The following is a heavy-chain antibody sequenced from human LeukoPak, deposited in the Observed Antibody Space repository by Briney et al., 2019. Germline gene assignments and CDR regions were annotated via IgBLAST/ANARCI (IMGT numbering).Heavy chain of an antibody. J-gene: IGHJ2*01. CDR2: IYTSGST. CDR3: ASEVGVHTYGYLPTEFYRYFDR. CDR1: GGSISSYY. V-gene: IGHV4-4*07. Sequence: SETLSLTCTVSGGSISSYYWSWIGQPAGQGLRWIGRIYTSGSTNYNPSLRSRVTMSVDTSKNQCSLKLSSVTAADTAIYYCASEVGVHTYGYLPTEFYRYFDRCGRGSLVADCS. D-gene: IGHD5-18*01.